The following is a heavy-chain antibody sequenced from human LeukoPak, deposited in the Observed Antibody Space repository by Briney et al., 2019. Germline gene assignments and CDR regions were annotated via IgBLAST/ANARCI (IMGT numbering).Heavy chain of an antibody. Sequence: PGGSLRLSCAASGFTFSSYWMNWARQAPGKGLEWVASINHNGNVNYYVDSVKGRFTISRDSAKNSLYLQMSNLRDEDTAVYFCARGGGLDVWGQGATVTVSS. CDR2: INHNGNVN. D-gene: IGHD3-16*01. J-gene: IGHJ6*02. CDR1: GFTFSSYW. V-gene: IGHV3-7*03. CDR3: ARGGGLDV.